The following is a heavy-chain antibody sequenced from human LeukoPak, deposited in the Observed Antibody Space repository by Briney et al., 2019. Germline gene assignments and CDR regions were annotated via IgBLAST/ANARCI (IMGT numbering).Heavy chain of an antibody. CDR3: AKDTHSDGYGGVVDY. CDR1: GFTFDDYA. Sequence: PGGSLRLSCAASGFTFDDYAMHWVRQAPGKGLEWVSLISGDGGSTYYADSVKGRFTISRDNSKNSLYLQMNSLRTEDTALYYCAKDTHSDGYGGVVDYWGQGTLVTVSS. CDR2: ISGDGGST. V-gene: IGHV3-43*02. J-gene: IGHJ4*02. D-gene: IGHD5-24*01.